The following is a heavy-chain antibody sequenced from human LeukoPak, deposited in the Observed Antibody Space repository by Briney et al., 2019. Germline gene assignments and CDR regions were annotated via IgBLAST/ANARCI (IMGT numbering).Heavy chain of an antibody. Sequence: PSETLSLTCTVSGGSISSYYWSWIRQPPGKGLEWIGEINHSGSTNYNLSLKSRVTISVDTSKNQFSLKLSSVTAADTAVYYCARQTTVVAIDYWGQGTLVTVSS. CDR3: ARQTTVVAIDY. CDR1: GGSISSYY. J-gene: IGHJ4*02. CDR2: INHSGST. D-gene: IGHD4-23*01. V-gene: IGHV4-34*01.